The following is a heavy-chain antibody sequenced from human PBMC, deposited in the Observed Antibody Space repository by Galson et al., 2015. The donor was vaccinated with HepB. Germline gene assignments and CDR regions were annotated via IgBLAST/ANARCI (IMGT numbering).Heavy chain of an antibody. CDR3: ARQSQTYSSGWYSVGPIDY. Sequence: SLRLSCAASGFTFSNRAMTWVRQAPGKGLEWVSVISGSGGPTYYADSVKGRFTISRDNSENMLYLQMNSLRVEDTAVYYCARQSQTYSSGWYSVGPIDYWGLGIPVTVSS. V-gene: IGHV3-23*01. CDR1: GFTFSNRA. D-gene: IGHD6-19*01. CDR2: ISGSGGPT. J-gene: IGHJ4*02.